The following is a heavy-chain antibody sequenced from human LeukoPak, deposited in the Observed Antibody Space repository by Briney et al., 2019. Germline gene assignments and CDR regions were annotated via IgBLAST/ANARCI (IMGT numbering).Heavy chain of an antibody. CDR1: GFTFSSYS. J-gene: IGHJ4*02. CDR3: ARDPRLEISGMVIDMLDY. V-gene: IGHV3-48*01. D-gene: IGHD3-3*01. Sequence: GGSLRLSRAASGFTFSSYSMNWVRQAPGKGLEWLSYITTSSSTIYYAGSVKGRFTISRDNAKNSLYLQMNSLRAEDSAIYYCARDPRLEISGMVIDMLDYWGRGPLVTVSS. CDR2: ITTSSSTI.